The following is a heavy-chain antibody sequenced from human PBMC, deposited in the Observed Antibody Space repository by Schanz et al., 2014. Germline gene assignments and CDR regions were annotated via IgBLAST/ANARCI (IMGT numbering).Heavy chain of an antibody. V-gene: IGHV3-30*03. CDR2: ISYDGSNT. CDR1: GFTFSGYW. Sequence: VQLVESGGGLVQPGGSLRLSCAASGFTFSGYWMSWVRQAPGKGLEWVAFISYDGSNTILADSVRGRFTISRDNSQNTLFLQMNSLRVEDTAVYYCSRFLTGLDYWGPGTLVTVSS. J-gene: IGHJ4*02. CDR3: SRFLTGLDY. D-gene: IGHD7-27*01.